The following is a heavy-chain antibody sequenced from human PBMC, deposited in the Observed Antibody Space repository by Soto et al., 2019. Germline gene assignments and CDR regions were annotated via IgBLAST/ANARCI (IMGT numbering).Heavy chain of an antibody. V-gene: IGHV1-69*06. Sequence: QVQLVQSGAEVKKPGSSVKVSCKAYGGTFSTNPISWVRQAPGQGLEWMGGTGSGTGPGNHAQKFQGSLTITVDKSTSTVYMELSSLSSEDTAVYYCARRDSGGFYRYFDSWGQGTLVTVSS. CDR1: GGTFSTNP. CDR2: TGSGTGPG. CDR3: ARRDSGGFYRYFDS. D-gene: IGHD2-15*01. J-gene: IGHJ4*02.